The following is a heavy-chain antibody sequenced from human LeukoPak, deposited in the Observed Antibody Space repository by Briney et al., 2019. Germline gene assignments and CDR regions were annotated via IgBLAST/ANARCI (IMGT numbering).Heavy chain of an antibody. CDR3: AKDQGRGYGSGSFSSDY. CDR1: GFTFSSYG. D-gene: IGHD3-10*01. V-gene: IGHV3-23*01. CDR2: ISGSASST. J-gene: IGHJ4*02. Sequence: GGSLRLSCAASGFTFSSYGMHWVRQAPGKGLEWVSGISGSASSTNYADSVEGRFTISRDNSKNEVYLQMNSLRAEDTAVYYCAKDQGRGYGSGSFSSDYWGQGTLVTVSS.